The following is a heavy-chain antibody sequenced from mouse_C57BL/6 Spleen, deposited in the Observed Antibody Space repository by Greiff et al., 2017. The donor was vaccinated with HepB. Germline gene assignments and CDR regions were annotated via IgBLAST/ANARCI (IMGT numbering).Heavy chain of an antibody. CDR1: GYTFTSYW. CDR3: ARGELGPYWDFDV. V-gene: IGHV1-55*01. D-gene: IGHD4-1*01. Sequence: QVQLQQPGAELVKPGASVKMSCKASGYTFTSYWITWVKQRPGQGLEWIGDIYPGSGSTNYNEKFKSKATLTVYTTSSTAYMQLSSLASEDSAVYYCARGELGPYWDFDVWGTGTTVTVSS. CDR2: IYPGSGST. J-gene: IGHJ1*03.